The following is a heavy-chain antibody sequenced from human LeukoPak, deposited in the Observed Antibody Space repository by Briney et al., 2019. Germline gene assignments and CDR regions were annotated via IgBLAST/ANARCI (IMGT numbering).Heavy chain of an antibody. D-gene: IGHD3-9*01. J-gene: IGHJ4*02. Sequence: GESLKISCKGSGYSFTNYWIAWVRPMPGKGLEWMGIIYPGDSDTRYSPSFQGQVTISADKSISTAYLQWSSLKASDTAMYYCARSPTGTCFDYWGQGTLVTVSS. V-gene: IGHV5-51*01. CDR2: IYPGDSDT. CDR1: GYSFTNYW. CDR3: ARSPTGTCFDY.